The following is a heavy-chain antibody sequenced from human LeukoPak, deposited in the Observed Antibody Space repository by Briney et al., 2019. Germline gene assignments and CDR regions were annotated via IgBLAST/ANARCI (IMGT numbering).Heavy chain of an antibody. Sequence: SETLSLTCTVFGGSISSYYWSWIRQPAGKGLEWIGRIYTSGSTNYNPSLKSRVTMSVDTSKNQFPLKLSSVTAADTAVYYCARGSVISVAVYYFDYWGQGTLVTVSS. D-gene: IGHD2-21*01. CDR3: ARGSVISVAVYYFDY. CDR2: IYTSGST. V-gene: IGHV4-4*07. J-gene: IGHJ4*02. CDR1: GGSISSYY.